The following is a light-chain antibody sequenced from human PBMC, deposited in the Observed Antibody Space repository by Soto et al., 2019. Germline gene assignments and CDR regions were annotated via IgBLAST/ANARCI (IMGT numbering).Light chain of an antibody. Sequence: DIQMTQSPSSLSASVGDRVTITCRASQSISSYLNWYQQKPGKAPKLLIYAASSLQSGVPSRFSGSGSGTDFTRTISSLQREDFANYYGQKSYSTPYTFGHGTKLEIK. CDR2: AAS. CDR1: QSISSY. J-gene: IGKJ2*01. V-gene: IGKV1-39*01. CDR3: QKSYSTPYT.